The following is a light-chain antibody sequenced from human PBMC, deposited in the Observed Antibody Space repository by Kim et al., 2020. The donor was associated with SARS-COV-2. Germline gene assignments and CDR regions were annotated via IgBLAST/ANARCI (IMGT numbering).Light chain of an antibody. J-gene: IGLJ3*02. V-gene: IGLV3-19*01. CDR3: NSRDSSGNHWV. CDR1: LLRSYS. CDR2: GKH. Sequence: LGQTVRITCQGELLRSYSASWYQQKPGQAPVLGIYGKHNRPSGIPDRFSGSSSGNTASLTITGAQAEDEADYYCNSRDSSGNHWVFAGGTQLTVL.